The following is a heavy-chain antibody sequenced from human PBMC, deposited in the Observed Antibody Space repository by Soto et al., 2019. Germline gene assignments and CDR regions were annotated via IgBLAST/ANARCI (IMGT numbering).Heavy chain of an antibody. D-gene: IGHD6-13*01. J-gene: IGHJ4*02. CDR2: IYYSGST. CDR1: GGSISSSSYY. Sequence: SETLSLTCTVSGGSISSSSYYWGWIRQPPGKGLEWIGSIYYSGSTNYNPSLESRVTISVDKSKNQFSLKLSSVTAADTAVYYCARERGSSWYEIDYWGQGTLVTVSS. V-gene: IGHV4-39*07. CDR3: ARERGSSWYEIDY.